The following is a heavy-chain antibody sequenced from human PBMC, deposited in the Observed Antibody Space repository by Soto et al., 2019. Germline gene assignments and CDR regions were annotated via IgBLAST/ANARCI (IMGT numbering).Heavy chain of an antibody. Sequence: PGGSLRLSCAASGFTFSSYAMHWVRQAPGKGLEWVAIISYDGSNKYYADSVKGRFTISRDNSKNTLYLQMNSLRAEDTAVYYCARDQGGNTLYHYGMDVWGQGTTVTVS. J-gene: IGHJ6*02. V-gene: IGHV3-30-3*01. D-gene: IGHD1-7*01. CDR1: GFTFSSYA. CDR2: ISYDGSNK. CDR3: ARDQGGNTLYHYGMDV.